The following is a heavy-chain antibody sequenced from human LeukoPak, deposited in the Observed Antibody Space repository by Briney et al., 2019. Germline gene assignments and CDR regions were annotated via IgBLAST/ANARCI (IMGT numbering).Heavy chain of an antibody. CDR1: GFTFSSYG. V-gene: IGHV3-30*02. Sequence: PGGSLRLSCAASGFTFSSYGMDWVRQAPGKGLEWVAFIRYDGSDKYYADSVKGRFTISRDNSKNTLYLQMNSLRVEDTAVYYCLGNWFDPWGQGTLVTVSS. CDR3: LGNWFDP. CDR2: IRYDGSDK. J-gene: IGHJ5*02.